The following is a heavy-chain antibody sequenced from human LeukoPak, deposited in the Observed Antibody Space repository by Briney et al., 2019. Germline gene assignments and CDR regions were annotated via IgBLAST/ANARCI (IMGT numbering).Heavy chain of an antibody. CDR2: INHSGST. J-gene: IGHJ4*02. D-gene: IGHD6-13*01. V-gene: IGHV4-34*01. CDR3: ASYSSSWYGKVFDY. Sequence: PSETLSLTCAVYGGSFSGYYWSWIRQPPGKGLEWIGEINHSGSTNYNPSLKSRVTIPVDTSKNQFSLKLSSVTAADTAVYYCASYSSSWYGKVFDYWGQGTLVTVSS. CDR1: GGSFSGYY.